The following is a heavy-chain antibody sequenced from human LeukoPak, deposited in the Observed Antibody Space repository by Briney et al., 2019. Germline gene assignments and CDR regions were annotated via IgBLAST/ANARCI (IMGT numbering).Heavy chain of an antibody. V-gene: IGHV3-74*01. CDR1: GFTFSSSW. CDR3: STDGTPKFEY. CDR2: IKTDGSTT. J-gene: IGHJ4*02. D-gene: IGHD1-26*01. Sequence: PGGSLRLSCAVSGFTFSSSWMHWVRQAPGKGLVWVSHIKTDGSTTAYADSVKGRFTISRDNSKNTLYLQMDNLRTEDTAVYYCSTDGTPKFEYWGQGTLVTVSS.